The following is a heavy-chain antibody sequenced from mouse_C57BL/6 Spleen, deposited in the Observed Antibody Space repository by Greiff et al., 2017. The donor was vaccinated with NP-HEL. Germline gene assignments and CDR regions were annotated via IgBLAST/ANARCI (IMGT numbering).Heavy chain of an antibody. CDR1: GFAFNTYA. Sequence: GGGLVQPKGSLKLSCAASGFAFNTYAMHWVRQAPGKGLEWVARISSKSSNYATYYADSVKDRFTISRDDSQSMLYLQMNNLKTEDTAMYYCVRDIPGWFAYWGQGTLVTVSA. CDR2: ISSKSSNYAT. V-gene: IGHV10-3*01. CDR3: VRDIPGWFAY. J-gene: IGHJ3*01.